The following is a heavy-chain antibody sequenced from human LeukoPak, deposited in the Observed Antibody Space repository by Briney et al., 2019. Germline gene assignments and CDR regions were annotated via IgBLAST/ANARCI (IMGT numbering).Heavy chain of an antibody. CDR3: AKDWASITMIVVVTPPGDY. CDR1: GFTFSSYA. Sequence: GGSLRLSCAASGFTFSSYAMSWVRRAPGKGLEWVSAISGSGGSTYYADSVKGRFTISRDNSKNTLYLQMNSLRAEDTAVYYCAKDWASITMIVVVTPPGDYWGQGTLVTVSS. D-gene: IGHD3-22*01. V-gene: IGHV3-23*01. CDR2: ISGSGGST. J-gene: IGHJ4*02.